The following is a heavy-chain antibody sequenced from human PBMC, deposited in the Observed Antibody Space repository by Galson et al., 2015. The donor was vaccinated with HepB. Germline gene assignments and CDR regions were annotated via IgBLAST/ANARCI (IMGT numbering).Heavy chain of an antibody. D-gene: IGHD3-16*02. CDR3: AKAEGQLGAYMITFGGVIDFRLDV. V-gene: IGHV3-43*01. CDR1: GFTFDDYT. Sequence: SLRLSCAASGFTFDDYTMHWVRQAPGKGLEWVSLISWDGGSTYYADSVKGRFTISRDNSKNSLYLQMNSLRTEDTALYYCAKAEGQLGAYMITFGGVIDFRLDVWGQGTTVTVSS. CDR2: ISWDGGST. J-gene: IGHJ6*02.